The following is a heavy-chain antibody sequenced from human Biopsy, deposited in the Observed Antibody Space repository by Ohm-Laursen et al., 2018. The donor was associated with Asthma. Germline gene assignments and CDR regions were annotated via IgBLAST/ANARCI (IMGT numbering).Heavy chain of an antibody. Sequence: SDTLSLTCSVYGGSISSFYWSWIRRPPEKGLEWMGYVYWTGSTNYNPSLKSRITMSVDTSKNRMFLELTSVTAADTAIYYCVRAVRNEQWLAPFDYWGQGKPVTVSS. D-gene: IGHD6-19*01. CDR2: VYWTGST. J-gene: IGHJ4*02. CDR1: GGSISSFY. V-gene: IGHV4-59*07. CDR3: VRAVRNEQWLAPFDY.